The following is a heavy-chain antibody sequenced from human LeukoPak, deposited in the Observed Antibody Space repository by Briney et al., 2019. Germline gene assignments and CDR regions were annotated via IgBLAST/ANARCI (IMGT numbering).Heavy chain of an antibody. CDR1: GYSFTSYW. D-gene: IGHD2-2*01. CDR2: IYPGDSDT. CDR3: ASPATYSSSTICTFHH. J-gene: IGHJ1*01. Sequence: GESLKISCKGSGYSFTSYWIGWVRQMPGKGLELMGIIYPGDSDTRYSPSFQGQVTISADKSISTAYLQWSSLKASDTAMSYCASPATYSSSTICTFHHWGQGTLVTVSS. V-gene: IGHV5-51*01.